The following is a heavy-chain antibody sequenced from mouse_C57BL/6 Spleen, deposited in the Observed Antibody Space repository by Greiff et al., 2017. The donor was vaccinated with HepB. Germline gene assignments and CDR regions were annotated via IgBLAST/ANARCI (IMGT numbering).Heavy chain of an antibody. Sequence: EVKLVESGGGLVKPGGSLKLSCAASGFTFSDYGMHWVRQAPEKGLEWVAYISSGSSTIYYADTVKGRFTISRDNAKNTLFLQMTSLRSEDTAMYYCAKLGPCAYWYFDVWGTGTTVTVSS. CDR3: AKLGPCAYWYFDV. D-gene: IGHD4-1*01. V-gene: IGHV5-17*01. CDR1: GFTFSDYG. CDR2: ISSGSSTI. J-gene: IGHJ1*03.